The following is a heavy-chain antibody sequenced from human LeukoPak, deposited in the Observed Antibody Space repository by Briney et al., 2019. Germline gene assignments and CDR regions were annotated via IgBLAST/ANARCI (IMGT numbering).Heavy chain of an antibody. CDR2: IKQDGSEK. J-gene: IGHJ4*02. V-gene: IGHV3-7*04. CDR1: GFTFSVFW. CDR3: ARVVGGGLDY. Sequence: PGGSLRLSCAASGFTFSVFWMSWVRQAPGKGLEWVANIKQDGSEKYYVDSVRGRFTVSRDNAKNSLYLQMNSLRAEDTAVYYCARVVGGGLDYWGQGALVTVSS.